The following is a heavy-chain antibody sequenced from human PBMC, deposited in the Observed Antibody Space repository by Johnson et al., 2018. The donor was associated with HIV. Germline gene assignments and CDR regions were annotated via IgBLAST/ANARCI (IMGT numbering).Heavy chain of an antibody. V-gene: IGHV3-30*02. CDR2: ERYNEVNK. D-gene: IGHD6-13*01. Sequence: MLLVESGGGVVQPGGSLRLSCAASGFNFNTCGMHWVRQAPGKGLEWVAFERYNEVNKFYADSVKGRLTISRDNSKNTLYREMNSLRAEDTAVYYCAKDQWSSSWTNDAFDFWGQGTMVTVSS. CDR1: GFNFNTCG. CDR3: AKDQWSSSWTNDAFDF. J-gene: IGHJ3*01.